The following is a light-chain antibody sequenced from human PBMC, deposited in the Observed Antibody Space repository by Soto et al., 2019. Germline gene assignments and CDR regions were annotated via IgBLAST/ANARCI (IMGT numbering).Light chain of an antibody. J-gene: IGKJ1*01. CDR3: QQYGSSPT. V-gene: IGKV3-20*01. CDR1: QSVRTNY. Sequence: EIVLTQSPGTLSLSPGEIATLSCRASQSVRTNYLAWYQQKPGQAPRLLIYGASSRATGIPDRFSGSGSGTDFTLTISILEPEDFVVYYCQQYGSSPTFGQGTKVDIK. CDR2: GAS.